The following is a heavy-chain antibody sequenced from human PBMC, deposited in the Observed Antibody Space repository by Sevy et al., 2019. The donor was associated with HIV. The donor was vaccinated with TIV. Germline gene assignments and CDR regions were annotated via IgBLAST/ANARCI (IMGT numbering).Heavy chain of an antibody. CDR1: GFTFSSYA. D-gene: IGHD3-22*01. V-gene: IGHV3-23*01. CDR2: ISGSGGST. J-gene: IGHJ4*02. CDR3: AVQPSFTMIIPDFDY. Sequence: GGSLRLSCAASGFTFSSYAMSWVRQAPGKGLEWVSAISGSGGSTYYADSVKGRFTISRDNSKNTLYLQMNSLRAEDKAVYYWAVQPSFTMIIPDFDYWGQGTLVTVSS.